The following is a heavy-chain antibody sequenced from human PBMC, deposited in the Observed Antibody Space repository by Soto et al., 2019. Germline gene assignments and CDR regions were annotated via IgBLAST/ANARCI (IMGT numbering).Heavy chain of an antibody. D-gene: IGHD5-12*01. J-gene: IGHJ3*02. CDR3: ARGWLQFLPYGSAFDI. Sequence: GGSLRLSCAASGFTFSSYAMHWVRQAPGKGLEWVAVISYDGSNKYYADSVKGRFTISRDNSKNTLYLQMNSLRAEDTAVYYCARGWLQFLPYGSAFDIWGQGTMVTVSS. CDR1: GFTFSSYA. CDR2: ISYDGSNK. V-gene: IGHV3-30-3*01.